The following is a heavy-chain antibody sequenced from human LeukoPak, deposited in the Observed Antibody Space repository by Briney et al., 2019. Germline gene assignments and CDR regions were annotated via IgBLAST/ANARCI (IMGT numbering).Heavy chain of an antibody. D-gene: IGHD2-15*01. CDR1: GFTFDTYA. CDR3: AKGKGSSSSSIDW. CDR2: ISSSGGST. Sequence: GGSLRLSCAASGFTFDTYAMSWVRQAPGRGLEWVSLISSSGGSTYYADSVKGRFTVSRDNSKNTLYLQIHSLRAKDTAVYYCAKGKGSSSSSIDWWGQGTLITVSS. V-gene: IGHV3-23*01. J-gene: IGHJ4*02.